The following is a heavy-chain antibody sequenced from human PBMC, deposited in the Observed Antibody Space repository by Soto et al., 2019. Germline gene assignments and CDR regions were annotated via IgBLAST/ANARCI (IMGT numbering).Heavy chain of an antibody. D-gene: IGHD3-9*01. CDR3: VIYRFAYFAPPASDY. CDR2: ITTFNGKT. CDR1: NYTFINFG. J-gene: IGHJ4*02. Sequence: ASVKVSCKASNYTFINFGISWVRQAPGQGLEWMGWITTFNGKTNYAQKFQGRITITADTSTSTAYMELRSLISDDTAVYYCVIYRFAYFAPPASDYCGQGTLVTVSS. V-gene: IGHV1-18*01.